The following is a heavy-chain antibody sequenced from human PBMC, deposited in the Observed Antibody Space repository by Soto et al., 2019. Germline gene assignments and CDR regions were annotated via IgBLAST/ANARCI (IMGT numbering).Heavy chain of an antibody. V-gene: IGHV4-31*03. CDR1: GGSISSGGYY. D-gene: IGHD3-9*01. CDR3: ARDRRYFDWFGYYFDY. CDR2: IYYSGST. Sequence: SETLSLTCTVSGGSISSGGYYWSWISQHPGKGLEWIGYIYYSGSTYYNPSLKSRVTISVDTSKNQFSLKLSSVTAADTAVYYCARDRRYFDWFGYYFDYWGQGTLVTVSS. J-gene: IGHJ4*02.